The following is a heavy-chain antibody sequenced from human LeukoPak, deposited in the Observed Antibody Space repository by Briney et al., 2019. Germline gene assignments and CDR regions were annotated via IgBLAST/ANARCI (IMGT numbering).Heavy chain of an antibody. CDR2: MNPNSGNT. CDR1: GYTFTSYD. J-gene: IGHJ6*02. D-gene: IGHD2-2*01. V-gene: IGHV1-8*01. CDR3: ARGTWVPAKSLYGMDV. Sequence: ASVKVSCKASGYTFTSYDINWVRQATGQGLEWMGWMNPNSGNTGYAQKFQGRVTMTRNTSISTAYMELSSLRSEDTPVYYCARGTWVPAKSLYGMDVWGQGTTVTVSS.